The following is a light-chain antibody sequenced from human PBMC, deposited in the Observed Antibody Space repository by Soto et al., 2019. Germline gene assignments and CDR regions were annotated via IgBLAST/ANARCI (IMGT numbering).Light chain of an antibody. V-gene: IGLV2-14*01. CDR1: SSDVGGYNY. CDR3: SSYTSSSTQV. Sequence: SVLTQPASVSGSPGQSITIFCTGTSSDVGGYNYVSWYQQHPGKAPKLMIYDVSNRPSGVSNRFSGSKSGNTASLTISGLQAEDEADYYCSSYTSSSTQVFGTGTKVTVL. J-gene: IGLJ1*01. CDR2: DVS.